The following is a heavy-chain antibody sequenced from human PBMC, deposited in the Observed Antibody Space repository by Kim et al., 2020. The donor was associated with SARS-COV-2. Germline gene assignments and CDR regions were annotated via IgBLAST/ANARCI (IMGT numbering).Heavy chain of an antibody. CDR3: ARSKWLHYPSGSYYFDY. Sequence: GGSLRLSCAASGFTFSSNYMSWVRQAPGKGLEWVSFIYSGGSTYSADSVQGRFTISTDNSKNPLYLPLNILSAEDTAVVYFARSKWLHYPSGSYYFDY. CDR1: GFTFSSNY. D-gene: IGHD5-12*01. CDR2: IYSGGST. J-gene: IGHJ4*01. V-gene: IGHV3-53*01.